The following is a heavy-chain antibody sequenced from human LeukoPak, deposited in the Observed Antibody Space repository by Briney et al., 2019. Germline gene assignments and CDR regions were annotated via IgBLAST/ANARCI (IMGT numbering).Heavy chain of an antibody. V-gene: IGHV1-18*01. CDR2: ISAYNGNT. J-gene: IGHJ4*02. CDR3: ARDNSSGWVYPIDY. Sequence: VSVKVSCKASGYTFTSYGISWVRQAPGQGLEWMGWISAYNGNTNYAQKLQGRVTMTTDTSTSTAYMELRSLRSDDTAVYYCARDNSSGWVYPIDYWGQGTLVTVSS. CDR1: GYTFTSYG. D-gene: IGHD6-19*01.